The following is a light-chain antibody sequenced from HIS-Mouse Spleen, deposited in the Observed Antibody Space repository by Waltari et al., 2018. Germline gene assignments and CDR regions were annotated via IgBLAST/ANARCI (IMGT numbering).Light chain of an antibody. CDR2: AAS. V-gene: IGKV1-8*01. Sequence: AIRMTQSPSPFPASTGDRVTIPCRSSQGISSYLAWYQQKPGKAPKLLIYAASTLQSGVPSRFSGSGSGTDFTLTISCLQSEDFATYYCQQYYSYLPITFGQGTRLEIK. CDR3: QQYYSYLPIT. J-gene: IGKJ5*01. CDR1: QGISSY.